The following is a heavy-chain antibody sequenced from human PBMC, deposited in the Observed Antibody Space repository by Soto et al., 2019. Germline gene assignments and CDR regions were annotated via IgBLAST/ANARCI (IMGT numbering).Heavy chain of an antibody. V-gene: IGHV4-59*01. D-gene: IGHD5-12*01. CDR1: GGSISSYY. J-gene: IGHJ6*02. CDR3: ARQMRGATISIYYYGMDV. Sequence: QVQLQESGPGLVKPSETLSLTCTVSGGSISSYYWSWIRQPPGKGLEWIGYIYYSGSTNYNPSLKSRVTISVTTSKNQFSPKLISVTAADTAVYYCARQMRGATISIYYYGMDVWGQGITV. CDR2: IYYSGST.